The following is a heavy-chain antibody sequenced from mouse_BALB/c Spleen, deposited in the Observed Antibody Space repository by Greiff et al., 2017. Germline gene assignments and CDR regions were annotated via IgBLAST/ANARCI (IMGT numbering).Heavy chain of an antibody. CDR2: INPNNGGT. CDR3: ALTGYFDV. Sequence: VQLQQSGPELVKPGASVKIPCKASGYTFTDYNMDWVKQSHGKSLEWIGDINPNNGGTIYNQKFKGKATLTVDNSSSTAYMELRSLTSEDSAVYYCALTGYFDVWGAGTTVTVSS. J-gene: IGHJ1*01. V-gene: IGHV1-18*01. D-gene: IGHD1-1*01. CDR1: GYTFTDYN.